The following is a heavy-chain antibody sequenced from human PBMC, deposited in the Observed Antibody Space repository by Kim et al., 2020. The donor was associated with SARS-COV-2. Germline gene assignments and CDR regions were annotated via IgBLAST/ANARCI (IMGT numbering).Heavy chain of an antibody. CDR2: LSYSGPT. Sequence: SETLSLTCSVSGGSLSSSISYWVWIRQPPGKGLEWIGCLSYSGPTYDNASLESRVTISVHTSKNRFCLNLTSVTATDTAVYYCAAFYAYNYFDPWGQGTLVTVSS. CDR1: GGSLSSSISY. CDR3: AAFYAYNYFDP. V-gene: IGHV4-39*02. D-gene: IGHD1-1*01. J-gene: IGHJ5*02.